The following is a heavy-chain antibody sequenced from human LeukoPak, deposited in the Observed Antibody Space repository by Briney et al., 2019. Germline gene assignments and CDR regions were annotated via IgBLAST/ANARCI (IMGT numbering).Heavy chain of an antibody. CDR1: GFTVSSNY. CDR2: ISSSGSTI. Sequence: PGGSLRLSCAAFGFTVSSNYMSWVRQAPGKGLEWVSYISSSGSTIYYADSVKGRFTISRDNAKSSLYLQMNSLRAEDTAVYYCAELGITMIGGVWGKGTTVTISS. D-gene: IGHD3-10*02. CDR3: AELGITMIGGV. V-gene: IGHV3-11*04. J-gene: IGHJ6*04.